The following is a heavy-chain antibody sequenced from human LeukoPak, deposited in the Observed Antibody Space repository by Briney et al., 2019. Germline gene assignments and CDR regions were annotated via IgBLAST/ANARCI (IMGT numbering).Heavy chain of an antibody. J-gene: IGHJ1*01. V-gene: IGHV3-7*01. CDR3: ARRRYYDSTGFLD. Sequence: GGSLRLSCAASGFTFSSYWMSWVRQAPGKGLEWVANIKQDGSEKYYVDSVKGRFTISRDNDKNSLYLQMNSLRAEDTAVYYCARRRYYDSTGFLDWGRGSLVIVSS. CDR2: IKQDGSEK. CDR1: GFTFSSYW. D-gene: IGHD3-22*01.